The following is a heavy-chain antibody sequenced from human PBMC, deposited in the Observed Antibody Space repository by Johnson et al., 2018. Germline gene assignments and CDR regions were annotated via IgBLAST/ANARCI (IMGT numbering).Heavy chain of an antibody. CDR1: GFTFSNYG. V-gene: IGHV3-48*04. Sequence: VQLVQSGGGVVQPGRSLRLSCAASGFTFSNYGMHWVRQAPGKGLEGVSYISSSGSTIYNADTVKGRFTIPRDNAKNSLYLQMSSLRAEDTALYYCAKNDGITIRVDKYFQHWGQGTLVTVSS. J-gene: IGHJ1*01. CDR2: ISSSGSTI. D-gene: IGHD3-10*01. CDR3: AKNDGITIRVDKYFQH.